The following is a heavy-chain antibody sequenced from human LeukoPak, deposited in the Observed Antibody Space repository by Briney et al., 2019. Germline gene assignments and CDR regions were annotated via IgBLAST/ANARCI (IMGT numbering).Heavy chain of an antibody. J-gene: IGHJ3*02. CDR3: VRVLRPEAFDI. CDR2: INTNTGNP. V-gene: IGHV7-4-1*02. Sequence: ASVKVSCTASGYTFTTYAMNWVRQAPGQGLEWMGWINTNTGNPTYAQGFTGRFVFSLDTSVSTAYLEISSLEAEDTAVYYCVRVLRPEAFDIWGQGTMVTVS. CDR1: GYTFTTYA. D-gene: IGHD6-6*01.